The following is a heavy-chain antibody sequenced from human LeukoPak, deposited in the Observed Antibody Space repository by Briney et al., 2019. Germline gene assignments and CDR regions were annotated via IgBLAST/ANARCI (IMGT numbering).Heavy chain of an antibody. CDR1: GYTSTSYD. CDR2: MNPNSGNT. CDR3: ARGFSSGYYLDY. J-gene: IGHJ4*02. V-gene: IGHV1-8*03. D-gene: IGHD3-22*01. Sequence: GASVKVSCKASGYTSTSYDINWVRQATGQGLEWMGWMNPNSGNTGYAQKFQGRVTITRNTSISTAYMELSSLRSEDTAVYYCARGFSSGYYLDYWGQGTLVTVSS.